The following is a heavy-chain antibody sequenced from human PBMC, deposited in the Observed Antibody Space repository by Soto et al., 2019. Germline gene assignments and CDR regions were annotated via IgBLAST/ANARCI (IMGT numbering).Heavy chain of an antibody. CDR1: GYTFTSYD. CDR3: VRSQAKRMQLVPRIDY. D-gene: IGHD6-6*01. Sequence: QVQLVQSGAEVKKPGASVKVSCKASGYTFTSYDINWVRQATGQGLEWMGWMNPNSGNTGYAQKFQGRVTMTRITSISKAYMELSSLRSEDTAVYYRVRSQAKRMQLVPRIDYWGQGTLVTVSS. CDR2: MNPNSGNT. V-gene: IGHV1-8*01. J-gene: IGHJ4*02.